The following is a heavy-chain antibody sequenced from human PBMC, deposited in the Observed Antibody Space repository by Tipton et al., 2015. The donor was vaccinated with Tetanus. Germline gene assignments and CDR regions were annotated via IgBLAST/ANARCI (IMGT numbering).Heavy chain of an antibody. Sequence: TLSLTCTVSGGSISSGGYYWSWIRQHPGKGLEWIGYIYYSGGTYYNPSLKSRVTISVDTSKNQFSLKLSSVTAADTAVYYCARDSRVLGPWFYWGQGTLVTVSS. V-gene: IGHV4-31*03. CDR2: IYYSGGT. CDR1: GGSISSGGYY. J-gene: IGHJ4*02. CDR3: ARDSRVLGPWFY. D-gene: IGHD3-16*01.